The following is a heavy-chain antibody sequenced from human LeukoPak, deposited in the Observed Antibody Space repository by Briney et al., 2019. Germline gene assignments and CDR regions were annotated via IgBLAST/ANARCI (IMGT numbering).Heavy chain of an antibody. CDR2: IWYDGSNK. Sequence: GRSLRLSRAASGFTFSSYGMHWVRQAPGKGLEWVAVIWYDGSNKYYADSVKGRFTISRDNSKNTLYLQMNSLRAEDTAVYYCARDHNGDYVDYWGQGTLVTVSS. D-gene: IGHD4-17*01. V-gene: IGHV3-33*01. J-gene: IGHJ4*02. CDR1: GFTFSSYG. CDR3: ARDHNGDYVDY.